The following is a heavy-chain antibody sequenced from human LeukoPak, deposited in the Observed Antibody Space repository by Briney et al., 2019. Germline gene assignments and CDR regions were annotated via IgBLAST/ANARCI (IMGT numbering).Heavy chain of an antibody. J-gene: IGHJ4*02. CDR1: GFTFIDYD. V-gene: IGHV3-13*01. D-gene: IGHD6-19*01. CDR3: ARGGIQVSGIDEFDY. CDR2: IGIRGDT. Sequence: GGSLRLSCAASGFTFIDYDMHWVRQVIGKGLEWVSAIGIRGDTHYSGSVKGRFTVSRENAESSLYLQMNSLRAEDTAVYYCARGGIQVSGIDEFDYWGQGTLVTVSS.